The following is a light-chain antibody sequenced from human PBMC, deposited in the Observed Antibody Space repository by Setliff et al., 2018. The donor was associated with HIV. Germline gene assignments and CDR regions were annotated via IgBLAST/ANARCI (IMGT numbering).Light chain of an antibody. V-gene: IGLV2-23*02. CDR1: INNIGSYNR. CDR3: CSYAGTDTFVV. Sequence: QSVLAQPPSVSGSPGQSIIISCTGTINNIGSYNRVSWYQQRPGTAPKLIIFEVNKRPPGVSNRFSGSKSGSTASLAISGLQADDEGDYYCCSYAGTDTFVVFGTGTKVT. J-gene: IGLJ1*01. CDR2: EVN.